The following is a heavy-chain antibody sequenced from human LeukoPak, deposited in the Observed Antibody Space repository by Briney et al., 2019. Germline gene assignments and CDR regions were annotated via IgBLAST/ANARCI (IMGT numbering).Heavy chain of an antibody. V-gene: IGHV1-46*01. J-gene: IGHJ4*02. CDR1: GYTFTSYY. D-gene: IGHD2-2*01. Sequence: ASVKVSCKASGYTFTSYYMHWVRQAPGQGLEWMGIINPSGGSTSYAQKFQGRVTMTRDTSTSTVYMELSSLRSEDTAVYYCARGESSTSPAPLAAAAATPFFDYWGQGTLVTVSS. CDR2: INPSGGST. CDR3: ARGESSTSPAPLAAAAATPFFDY.